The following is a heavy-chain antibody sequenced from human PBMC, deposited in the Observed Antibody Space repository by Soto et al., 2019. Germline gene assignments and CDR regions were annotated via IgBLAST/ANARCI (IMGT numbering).Heavy chain of an antibody. V-gene: IGHV1-3*01. CDR2: INAGNGNT. Sequence: GASVKVSCKASGYTFTSYAMHWVRQAPGQRLGWMGWINAGNGNTKYSQKFQGRVTITRDTSASTAYMELNSLRAEDTAVYYCAKDSHYCISTSCYVFPYYYYYYGMDVWGQGTTVTVSS. CDR1: GYTFTSYA. J-gene: IGHJ6*02. CDR3: AKDSHYCISTSCYVFPYYYYYYGMDV. D-gene: IGHD2-2*01.